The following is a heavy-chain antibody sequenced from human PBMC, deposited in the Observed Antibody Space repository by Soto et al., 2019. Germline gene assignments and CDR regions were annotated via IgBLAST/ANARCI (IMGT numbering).Heavy chain of an antibody. CDR2: ISSSGSTI. CDR3: AVEAVAGNNWFDP. Sequence: LRLSCAASGFTFSDYYMSWIRQAPGKGLEWVSYISSSGSTIYYADSVKGRFTISRDNAKNTLYLQMNSLRAEDTAVYYCAVEAVAGNNWFDPWGQGTLVTSPQ. V-gene: IGHV3-11*01. CDR1: GFTFSDYY. D-gene: IGHD6-19*01. J-gene: IGHJ5*02.